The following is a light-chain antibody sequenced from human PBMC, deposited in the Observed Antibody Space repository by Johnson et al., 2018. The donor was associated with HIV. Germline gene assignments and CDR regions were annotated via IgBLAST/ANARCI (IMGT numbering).Light chain of an antibody. Sequence: QSVLTQPPSVSAAPGQKVTISCSGSTSNIGNNYVSWYQHLPRTAPKLLIYDNNKRPSGIPDRFSGSKSGTSATLGITGLQTGDEADYYCGTWDSSLSAVFGTGTKVTVL. CDR1: TSNIGNNY. V-gene: IGLV1-51*01. CDR3: GTWDSSLSAV. CDR2: DNN. J-gene: IGLJ1*01.